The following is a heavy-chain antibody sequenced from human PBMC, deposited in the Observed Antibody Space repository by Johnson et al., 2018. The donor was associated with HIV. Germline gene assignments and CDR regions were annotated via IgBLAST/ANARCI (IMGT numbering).Heavy chain of an antibody. J-gene: IGHJ3*02. V-gene: IGHV3-11*04. Sequence: QVQLVESGGGLVKPGGSLRLSCAASGFSFSDYYMSWIRQTPGKGLEWVSYISNSAITLYYADSVKGRFSISRDNAKSSVYLQMNSLRAEDTAVYSCARRGLANAFDIWGQGTMVTVSS. CDR3: ARRGLANAFDI. CDR2: ISNSAITL. CDR1: GFSFSDYY. D-gene: IGHD3-10*01.